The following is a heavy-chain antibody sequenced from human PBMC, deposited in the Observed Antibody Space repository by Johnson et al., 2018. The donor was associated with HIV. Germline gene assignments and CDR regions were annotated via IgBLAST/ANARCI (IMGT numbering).Heavy chain of an antibody. V-gene: IGHV3-30-3*01. J-gene: IGHJ3*02. CDR3: TTRLRVGITGPTTAFDI. CDR2: ISYDGSNK. Sequence: QVQLVESGGGVVQPGRSLRLSCAASGFTFSSYAMHWVRQAPGKGLEWVAVISYDGSNKYYADSVNGRFTISRDNSKNTLYLQMNSLKTEDTAVYYCTTRLRVGITGPTTAFDIWGQGTMVTVSS. D-gene: IGHD1-20*01. CDR1: GFTFSSYA.